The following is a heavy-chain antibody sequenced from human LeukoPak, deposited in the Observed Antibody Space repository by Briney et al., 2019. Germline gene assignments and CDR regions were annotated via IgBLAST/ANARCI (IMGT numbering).Heavy chain of an antibody. CDR3: ARVDCSGGSCYLRPFDY. D-gene: IGHD2-15*01. J-gene: IGHJ4*02. CDR1: GFTFSSYA. CDR2: ISYDGSNK. Sequence: GGSLRLSCAASGFTFSSYAMHWVRQAPGKGLEWVAVISYDGSNKYYADSAKGRFTISRDNSKNTLYLQMNSLRAEDTAVYYCARVDCSGGSCYLRPFDYWDQGTLVTVSS. V-gene: IGHV3-30-3*01.